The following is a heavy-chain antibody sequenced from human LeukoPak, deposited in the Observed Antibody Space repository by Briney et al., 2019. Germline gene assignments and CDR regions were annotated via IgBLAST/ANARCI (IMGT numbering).Heavy chain of an antibody. CDR1: GFTFSSYA. Sequence: GGSLRLSCAASGFTFSSYAMSWVRQAPEKGLEWVSAISGSGGSTYYADSVKGRFTISRDNSKNTLYLQMNSLRAEDTAVYYCAKDGIIAVAGTMDYWGQGTLVTVSS. J-gene: IGHJ4*02. D-gene: IGHD6-19*01. CDR3: AKDGIIAVAGTMDY. V-gene: IGHV3-23*01. CDR2: ISGSGGST.